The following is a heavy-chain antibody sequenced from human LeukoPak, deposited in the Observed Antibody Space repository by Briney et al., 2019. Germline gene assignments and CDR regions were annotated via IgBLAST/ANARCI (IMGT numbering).Heavy chain of an antibody. D-gene: IGHD4-23*01. CDR1: GFTVSSNY. CDR3: ARDHLGWDSDSIPYYYYMDV. J-gene: IGHJ6*03. Sequence: GGSLRLSCAASGFTVSSNYMSWVRQAPGKGLEWVSVIYSGGSTYYADSVKGRFTISRDNSKNTLYLQMNSLRAEDTAVYYCARDHLGWDSDSIPYYYYMDVWGKGTTVTVSS. V-gene: IGHV3-53*01. CDR2: IYSGGST.